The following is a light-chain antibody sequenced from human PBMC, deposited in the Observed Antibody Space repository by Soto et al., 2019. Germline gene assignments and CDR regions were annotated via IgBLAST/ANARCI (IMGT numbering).Light chain of an antibody. J-gene: IGLJ3*02. CDR2: EVS. V-gene: IGLV2-8*01. CDR3: SSYGGSRGWL. CDR1: SSDVGGYNY. Sequence: QSALTQPPSASGSPGQSVPISCTGTSSDVGGYNYVSWYQQHPGKAPKLMIYEVSKRPSGVPDRFSGSKSGNTASLTVSGLQAEDEADYYCSSYGGSRGWLFGGGTKLIVL.